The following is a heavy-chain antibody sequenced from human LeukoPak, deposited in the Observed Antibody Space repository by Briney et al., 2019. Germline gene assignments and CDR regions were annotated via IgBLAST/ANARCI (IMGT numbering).Heavy chain of an antibody. Sequence: SETLSLTCTVSGGSISSGGYYWSWIRQHPGKGLEWIGYIYYSGSTYYNPSLKSRVTISVDTSKNQFSQKLSSVTAADTAVYYCARELIAAALDYWGQGTLVTVSS. CDR2: IYYSGST. CDR3: ARELIAAALDY. CDR1: GGSISSGGYY. V-gene: IGHV4-31*03. D-gene: IGHD6-13*01. J-gene: IGHJ4*02.